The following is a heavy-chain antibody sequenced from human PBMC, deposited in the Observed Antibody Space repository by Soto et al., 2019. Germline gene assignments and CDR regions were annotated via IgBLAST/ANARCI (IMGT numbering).Heavy chain of an antibody. CDR3: AKGVTGIAVAGTGNFQH. CDR2: ISGSGDST. CDR1: GFTFSSYA. J-gene: IGHJ1*01. Sequence: EVQRLESGGGLVQPGGSLRLSCAASGFTFSSYAMSCVRQAPGKGLEWVSGISGSGDSTYYADSVTGRFTISRDNSKNTMCLQMNSLRAEDTAVYYCAKGVTGIAVAGTGNFQHWGQGTLVTVSS. V-gene: IGHV3-23*01. D-gene: IGHD6-19*01.